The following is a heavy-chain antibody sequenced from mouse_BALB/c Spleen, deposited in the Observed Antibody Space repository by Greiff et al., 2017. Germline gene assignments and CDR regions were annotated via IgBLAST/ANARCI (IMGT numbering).Heavy chain of an antibody. CDR2: INPSNGRT. Sequence: QVQLKQSGAELVKPGASVKLSCKASGYTFTSYWMHWVKQRPGQGLEWIGEINPSNGRTNYNEKFKSKATLTVDKSSSTAYMQLSSLTSEDSAVYYCARGGQWYFDVWGAGTTVTVSS. J-gene: IGHJ1*01. CDR1: GYTFTSYW. CDR3: ARGGQWYFDV. V-gene: IGHV1S81*02.